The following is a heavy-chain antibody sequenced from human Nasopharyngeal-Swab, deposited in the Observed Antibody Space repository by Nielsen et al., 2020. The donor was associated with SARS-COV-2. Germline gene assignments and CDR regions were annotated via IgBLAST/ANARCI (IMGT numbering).Heavy chain of an antibody. D-gene: IGHD2-15*01. V-gene: IGHV4-34*01. CDR1: GFTFSNAW. CDR3: ARGQDAYYYMDV. Sequence: GSLRLSCAASGFTFSNAWMSWVRQTPGKGLEWIGETNDRGSGNYNPSLRSRVTISAGTSNIQFSLKLNSVTAADTAVYYCARGQDAYYYMDVWGEGTTVTVSS. CDR2: TNDRGSG. J-gene: IGHJ6*03.